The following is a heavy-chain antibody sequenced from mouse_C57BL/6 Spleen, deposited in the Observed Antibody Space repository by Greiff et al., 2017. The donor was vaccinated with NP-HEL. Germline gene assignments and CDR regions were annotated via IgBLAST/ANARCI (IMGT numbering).Heavy chain of an antibody. CDR1: GYTFTSYW. CDR2: IDPSDSYT. Sequence: VKLMESGAELVMPGASVKLSCKASGYTFTSYWMHWVKQRPGQGLEWIGEIDPSDSYTNYNQKFKGKSTLTVDKSSSTAYMQLSSLTSEDSAVYYCARSGTMVTTGLYYFDYWGQGTTLTVSS. J-gene: IGHJ2*01. D-gene: IGHD2-2*01. V-gene: IGHV1-69*01. CDR3: ARSGTMVTTGLYYFDY.